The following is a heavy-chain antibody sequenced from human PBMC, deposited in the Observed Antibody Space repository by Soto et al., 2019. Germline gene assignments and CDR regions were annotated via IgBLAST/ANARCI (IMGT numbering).Heavy chain of an antibody. CDR1: GFTFSSYW. CDR3: ARGHPYYDILTGPPGFDY. D-gene: IGHD3-9*01. Sequence: LRLSCAASGFTFSSYWMSWVRQAPGKGLEWVANIKQDGSEKYYVDSVKGRFTISRDNAKNSLYLQMNSLRAEDTAVYYCARGHPYYDILTGPPGFDYWGQGTLVTVSS. J-gene: IGHJ4*02. V-gene: IGHV3-7*03. CDR2: IKQDGSEK.